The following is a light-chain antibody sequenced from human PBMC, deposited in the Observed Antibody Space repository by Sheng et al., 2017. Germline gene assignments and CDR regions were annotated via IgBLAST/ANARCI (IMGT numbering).Light chain of an antibody. J-gene: IGKJ3*01. V-gene: IGKV1-5*03. CDR3: QQYYSFPFT. CDR2: KAS. Sequence: DIQMTQSPSSLSAFVGDRVTITCRASQSIRNLLAWYQQKPGNAPKFLIYKASSLESGVPSRFSGSGSGTDFTLTISCLQSEDFATYYCQQYYSFPFTFGPGTKVDIK. CDR1: QSIRNL.